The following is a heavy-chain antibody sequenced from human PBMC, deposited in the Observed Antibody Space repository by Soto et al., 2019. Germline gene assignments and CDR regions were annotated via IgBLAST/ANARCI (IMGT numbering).Heavy chain of an antibody. CDR1: GGSSSGYY. D-gene: IGHD2-2*01. V-gene: IGHV4-34*01. CDR3: ARRAIVVVPAAISYYYYYMDV. J-gene: IGHJ6*03. CDR2: INHSGST. Sequence: SETLSLTCAVYGGSSSGYYWSWIRQPPGKGLEWIGEINHSGSTNYNPSLKSRVTISVDTSKNQFSLKLSSVTAADTAVYYFARRAIVVVPAAISYYYYYMDVWGKGTTVTVSS.